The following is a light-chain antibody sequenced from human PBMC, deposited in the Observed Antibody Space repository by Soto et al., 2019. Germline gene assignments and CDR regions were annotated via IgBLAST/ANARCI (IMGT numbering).Light chain of an antibody. J-gene: IGKJ4*01. Sequence: DIQMTQSPSSLSASVGDRVTITCRASQSISNYLNWYQQKPGKAPKLLIYAASSLQSGVPSRFSGSGSGTDFTLTISSLQPEDFATYYCQQSYNTPLTFGGGTKVEI. CDR1: QSISNY. CDR3: QQSYNTPLT. V-gene: IGKV1-39*01. CDR2: AAS.